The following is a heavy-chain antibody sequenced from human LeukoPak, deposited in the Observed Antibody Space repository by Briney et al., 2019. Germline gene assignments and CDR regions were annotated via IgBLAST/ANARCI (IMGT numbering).Heavy chain of an antibody. CDR2: ISGSGGSI. CDR3: AKGGDGYNYYFDY. J-gene: IGHJ4*02. V-gene: IGHV3-23*01. Sequence: GGSLRLSCAASGFPFTTYGMTWVRQAPGKGLEWVSGISGSGGSIRYADSVKGRFIISRDNSKNTLYLQMNSLRAEDTAVYYCAKGGDGYNYYFDYWGQETLVTVSS. D-gene: IGHD5-24*01. CDR1: GFPFTTYG.